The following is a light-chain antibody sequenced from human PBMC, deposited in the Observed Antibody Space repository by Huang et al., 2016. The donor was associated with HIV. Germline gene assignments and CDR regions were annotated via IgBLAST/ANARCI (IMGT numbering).Light chain of an antibody. CDR1: QGISRW. J-gene: IGKJ4*01. CDR3: QQTNGFPLT. Sequence: IQITQSPSTVSASVGDRVTITCPASQGISRWLALYQQKPGTAPNLLIYDTSTTQRGVPSRFSGSGSGTDFTLTISGLQPEDFATYYCQQTNGFPLTFGGGTKVEV. V-gene: IGKV1-12*01. CDR2: DTS.